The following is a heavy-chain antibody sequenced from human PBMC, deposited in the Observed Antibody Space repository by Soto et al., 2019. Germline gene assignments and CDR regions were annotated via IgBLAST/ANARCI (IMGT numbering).Heavy chain of an antibody. CDR2: INSDGSST. CDR3: ARGLRASSSGDYYYYGMDV. Sequence: EVQLVESGGGLVQPGGSLRLSCAASGFTFSSYWMHWVRQAPGKGLVWVSRINSDGSSTSYADSVKGRFTISRDNDKNTLYLQMNSLRAEDTAVYYCARGLRASSSGDYYYYGMDVWGQGTTVTVSS. V-gene: IGHV3-74*01. CDR1: GFTFSSYW. J-gene: IGHJ6*02. D-gene: IGHD6-6*01.